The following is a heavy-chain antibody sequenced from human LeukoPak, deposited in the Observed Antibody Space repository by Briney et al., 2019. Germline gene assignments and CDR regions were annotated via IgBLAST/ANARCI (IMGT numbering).Heavy chain of an antibody. J-gene: IGHJ4*02. D-gene: IGHD3-10*01. V-gene: IGHV4-59*01. CDR3: ARGLARFGENYFDS. CDR2: IYSSGRT. CDR1: GGSLNSFY. Sequence: SETLSLTCTVSGGSLNSFYWSWIRQPPGKGLEWIGYIYSSGRTNYNPSLKSRVTLSVDTSKNQFSLKLNSVNAADTPIYYCARGLARFGENYFDSWGQGTLVTVSS.